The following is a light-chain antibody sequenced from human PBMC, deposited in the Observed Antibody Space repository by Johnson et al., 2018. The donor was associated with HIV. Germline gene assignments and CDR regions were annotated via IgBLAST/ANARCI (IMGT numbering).Light chain of an antibody. CDR2: ENN. J-gene: IGLJ1*01. Sequence: QSVLTQPPSVSAAPGQKVTISCSGSSSDMGNYAVSWYQQLPGTAPKLLIYENNKRPSGIPDRFSASKSDTSATRGITGRQTGDEANYYCGTWDGGLSIYVFGTGTEVTVL. CDR3: GTWDGGLSIYV. V-gene: IGLV1-51*02. CDR1: SSDMGNYA.